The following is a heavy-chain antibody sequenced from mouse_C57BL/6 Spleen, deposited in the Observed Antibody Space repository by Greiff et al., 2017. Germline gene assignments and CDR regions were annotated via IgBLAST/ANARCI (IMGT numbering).Heavy chain of an antibody. CDR2: IDPSDSET. J-gene: IGHJ4*01. D-gene: IGHD2-5*01. V-gene: IGHV1-52*01. Sequence: VQLQQSGAELVRPGSSVKLSCKASGYTFTSYWMHWVKQRPIQGLEWIGNIDPSDSETHYNQKFKDKATLTVDKSSSTAYMQLSSLTSEDSAVYYCARRDYSNYAMDYWGQGTSVTVSS. CDR3: ARRDYSNYAMDY. CDR1: GYTFTSYW.